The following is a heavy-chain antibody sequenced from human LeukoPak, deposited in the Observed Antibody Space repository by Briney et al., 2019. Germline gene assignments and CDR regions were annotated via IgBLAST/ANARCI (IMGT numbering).Heavy chain of an antibody. J-gene: IGHJ6*03. CDR3: AKMGVIGYYYYYYMDV. D-gene: IGHD2/OR15-2a*01. CDR1: GFTFSSYA. Sequence: GGSLRLSCAASGFTFSSYAMHWVRQAPGKGLEWVAVISYDGSNKYYADSVKGRFTISRDNSKNTLYLQMNSLRAEDTAVYYCAKMGVIGYYYYYYMDVWGKGTTVTVSS. CDR2: ISYDGSNK. V-gene: IGHV3-30*18.